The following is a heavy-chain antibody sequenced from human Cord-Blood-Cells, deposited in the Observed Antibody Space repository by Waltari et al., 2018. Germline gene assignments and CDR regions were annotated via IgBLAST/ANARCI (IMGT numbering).Heavy chain of an antibody. CDR3: AKFSGAARRNFIDY. CDR2: KNPNSGNT. D-gene: IGHD6-6*01. V-gene: IGHV1-8*01. J-gene: IGHJ4*02. CDR1: GYTFTSCD. Sequence: QVQLVQSGAEVKKPGASVKDSCKASGYTFTSCDINWVRQATGQGLEWMGWKNPNSGNTGYAQKFQGRVTMTRNTSISTAYMELSSLRSEDTAVYYCAKFSGAARRNFIDYWGQGTLVTVSS.